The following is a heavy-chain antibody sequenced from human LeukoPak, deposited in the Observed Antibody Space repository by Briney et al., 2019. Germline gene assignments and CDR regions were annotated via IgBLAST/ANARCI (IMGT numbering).Heavy chain of an antibody. CDR2: ISSSSSYI. CDR3: ARTRYCSTTSCHGDMDV. V-gene: IGHV3-21*01. J-gene: IGHJ6*03. Sequence: GGSLRLSCAASGFTFSSYSMNWVRQAPGKGLEWVSSISSSSSYIYYADSVKGRFTISRDNAKNSLYPQMNSLRAEDTAVYYCARTRYCSTTSCHGDMDVWGKGTTVTVSS. D-gene: IGHD2-2*01. CDR1: GFTFSSYS.